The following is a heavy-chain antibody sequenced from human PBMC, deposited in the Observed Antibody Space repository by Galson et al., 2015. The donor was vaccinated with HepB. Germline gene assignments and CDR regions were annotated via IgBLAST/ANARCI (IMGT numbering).Heavy chain of an antibody. CDR3: AKGYYDILTGYDY. D-gene: IGHD3-9*01. Sequence: SLRLSCAASGFTFSDYHMSWIRQAPGKGLEWVSGISSSGGSTYYADSVKGRFTMSRDNSKNALYVQMNSLRAEDTAVYYCAKGYYDILTGYDYWGQGTLVTVSS. J-gene: IGHJ4*02. CDR1: GFTFSDYH. CDR2: ISSSGGST. V-gene: IGHV3-23*01.